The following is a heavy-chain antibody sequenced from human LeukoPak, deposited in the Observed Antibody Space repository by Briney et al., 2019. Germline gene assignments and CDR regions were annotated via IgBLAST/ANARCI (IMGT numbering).Heavy chain of an antibody. CDR3: ARYDSGSYAPIFDP. CDR2: IYYSGNT. CDR1: GGSISSYY. V-gene: IGHV4-59*01. D-gene: IGHD1-26*01. J-gene: IGHJ5*02. Sequence: SETLSLTCTVSGGSISSYYWSWIRQPPGKGLEWVGYIYYSGNTNYNPSLKSRVTISVDTSKNQFSLKLSSVTAADTAVYYCARYDSGSYAPIFDPWGQGTLVTVSS.